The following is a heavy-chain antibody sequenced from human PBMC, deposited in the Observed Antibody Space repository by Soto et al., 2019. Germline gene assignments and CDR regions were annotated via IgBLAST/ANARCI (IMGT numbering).Heavy chain of an antibody. CDR1: GFTFSNYA. J-gene: IGHJ4*02. D-gene: IGHD6-13*01. V-gene: IGHV3-23*01. CDR3: VKDQGSSLYEIDY. CDR2: ISGSGGST. Sequence: EVQLLESGGGLVQPGGSLRLSCAASGFTFSNYAVTWVRQAPGKGLEWVSTISGSGGSTYYADSVEGRFTISRDNSKNTLYLQMNSLRAEDTAVYYCVKDQGSSLYEIDYWGQGTLVTVSS.